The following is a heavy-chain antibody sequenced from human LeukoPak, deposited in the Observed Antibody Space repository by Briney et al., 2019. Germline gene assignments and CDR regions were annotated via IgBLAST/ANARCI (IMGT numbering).Heavy chain of an antibody. V-gene: IGHV1-18*01. CDR1: GYTFTSYG. Sequence: ASVKVSCKASGYTFTSYGISWVRQAPGQGLEWMGWISAYNGNTNYAQKLQGRVTMTTDPPTSTAYLELRSLRSDDTVVYYCARELHEYYYGSGSGYWGQGTLVTVSS. CDR2: ISAYNGNT. D-gene: IGHD3-10*01. CDR3: ARELHEYYYGSGSGY. J-gene: IGHJ4*02.